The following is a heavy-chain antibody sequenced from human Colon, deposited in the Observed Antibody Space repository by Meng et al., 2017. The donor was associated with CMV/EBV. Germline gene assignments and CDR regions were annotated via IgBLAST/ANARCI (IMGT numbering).Heavy chain of an antibody. Sequence: ASVKVSCKASGYTFTSYGISWVRQAPGQGLEWMGWISAYNGNTNYAQKLQGRVTMTTDTSTSTAYMELRSLRSDDTAVYFCARLSRGSGSYYHPDDYYGMDVWGQGTTVTVSS. CDR2: ISAYNGNT. J-gene: IGHJ6*02. CDR3: ARLSRGSGSYYHPDDYYGMDV. D-gene: IGHD3-10*01. V-gene: IGHV1-18*01. CDR1: GYTFTSYG.